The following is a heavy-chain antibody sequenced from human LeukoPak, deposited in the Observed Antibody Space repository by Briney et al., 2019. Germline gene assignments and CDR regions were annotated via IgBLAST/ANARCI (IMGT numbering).Heavy chain of an antibody. CDR3: ARDRYTSSWRTMDY. CDR1: GFTFSTYA. D-gene: IGHD6-13*01. CDR2: ISGSGGST. Sequence: GGSLRLSCAASGFTFSTYAMNWVRQAPGKGLEWVSTISGSGGSTYYADSVKGRFTISRDNSKNTLYLQMNSLRAEDTAVYYCARDRYTSSWRTMDYWGQGTLVTVSS. J-gene: IGHJ4*02. V-gene: IGHV3-23*01.